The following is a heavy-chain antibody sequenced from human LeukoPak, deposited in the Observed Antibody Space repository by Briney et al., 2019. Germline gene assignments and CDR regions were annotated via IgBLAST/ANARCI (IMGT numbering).Heavy chain of an antibody. V-gene: IGHV4-31*03. J-gene: IGHJ5*02. CDR3: ARGGFWSGSRSPRDWFDP. CDR2: IYYSGST. D-gene: IGHD3-3*01. CDR1: GGSISSGGYY. Sequence: PSETLSLTCTVSGGSISSGGYYWSWIRQHPGKGLEWIGYIYYSGSTYYNPSLKSRVTISVDTSKNQFSLKLSSVTAADTAVYYCARGGFWSGSRSPRDWFDPWGQGTLVTVSS.